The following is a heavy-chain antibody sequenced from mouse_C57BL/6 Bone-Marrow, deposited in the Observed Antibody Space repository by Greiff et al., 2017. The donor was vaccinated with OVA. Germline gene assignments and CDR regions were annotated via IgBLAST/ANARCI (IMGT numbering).Heavy chain of an antibody. Sequence: EVQGVESGGDLVKPGGSLKLSCAASGFTFSSYGMSWVRQTPDKRLEWVATISSGGSYTYYPDSVKGRFTISRDNAKNTLYLQMSSLKSEDTAMYYCARRNYDYDWYFDVWGTGTTVTVSS. D-gene: IGHD2-4*01. V-gene: IGHV5-6*01. CDR2: ISSGGSYT. CDR1: GFTFSSYG. J-gene: IGHJ1*03. CDR3: ARRNYDYDWYFDV.